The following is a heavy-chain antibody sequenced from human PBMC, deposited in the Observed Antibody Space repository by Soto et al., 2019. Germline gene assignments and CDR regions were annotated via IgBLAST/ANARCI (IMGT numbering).Heavy chain of an antibody. D-gene: IGHD4-17*01. CDR1: GGSFSGYY. CDR3: ARGYGDYDAFDI. Sequence: QVQLQQWGAGLLKPSETLSLTCAVYGGSFSGYYWSWIRQPPGKGLEWIGEINHSGSTNYNQSLKSRVTISVDTSKNQFSLKLSSVTAADTAVYYCARGYGDYDAFDIWGQGTMVTVSS. CDR2: INHSGST. V-gene: IGHV4-34*01. J-gene: IGHJ3*02.